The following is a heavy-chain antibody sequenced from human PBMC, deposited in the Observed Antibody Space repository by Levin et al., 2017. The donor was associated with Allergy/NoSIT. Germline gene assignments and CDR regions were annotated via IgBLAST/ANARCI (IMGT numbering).Heavy chain of an antibody. Sequence: ASVKVSCKASGYTFTSYYMHWVRQAPGQGLEWMGIINPSGGSTSYAQKFQGRVTMTRDTSTSTVYMELSSLRSEDTAVYYWARRGEMVASEDWGQGTLVTVSS. CDR2: INPSGGST. J-gene: IGHJ4*02. CDR3: ARRGEMVASED. D-gene: IGHD3-10*01. V-gene: IGHV1-46*01. CDR1: GYTFTSYY.